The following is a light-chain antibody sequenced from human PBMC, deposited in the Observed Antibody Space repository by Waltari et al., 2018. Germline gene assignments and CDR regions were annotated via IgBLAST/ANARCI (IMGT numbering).Light chain of an antibody. CDR2: KAN. CDR3: ALYMGSGMWV. J-gene: IGLJ3*02. V-gene: IGLV8-61*01. Sequence: QTVVTQEPSLSVSPGGTVTLTCALSSGSLSTTSYATWYQQTPGQAPRTLVYKANARSSGVPDRFSGSILGNTAALTITGAQADDEADYYCALYMGSGMWVFGGGTRFTVL. CDR1: SGSLSTTSY.